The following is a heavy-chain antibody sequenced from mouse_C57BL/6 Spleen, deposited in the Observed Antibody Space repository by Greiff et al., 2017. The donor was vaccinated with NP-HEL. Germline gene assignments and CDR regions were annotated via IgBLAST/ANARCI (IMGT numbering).Heavy chain of an antibody. Sequence: QVQLKESGAELAKPGASVKLSCKASGYTFTSYWMHWVKQRPGQGLEWIGYINPSSGYTKYNQKFKDKATLTADKSSSTAYMQLSSLTYEDSAVYYCAPIYYGYDDYAMDYWGQGTSVTVSS. V-gene: IGHV1-7*01. CDR2: INPSSGYT. CDR1: GYTFTSYW. J-gene: IGHJ4*01. D-gene: IGHD2-2*01. CDR3: APIYYGYDDYAMDY.